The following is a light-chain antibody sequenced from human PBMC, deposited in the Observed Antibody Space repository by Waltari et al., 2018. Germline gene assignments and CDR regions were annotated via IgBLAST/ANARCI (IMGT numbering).Light chain of an antibody. J-gene: IGKJ1*01. CDR3: QQYNSYSPVA. CDR1: QSISSW. CDR2: KGS. V-gene: IGKV1-5*03. Sequence: DIQMTQSPSTLSASVGDRVTITCRASQSISSWLAWYQQKPGKAPKLLIYKGSSLESGVPSRFSGRGSGTEFTLTISSLQPDDFATYYCQQYNSYSPVAFGQGTKVEIK.